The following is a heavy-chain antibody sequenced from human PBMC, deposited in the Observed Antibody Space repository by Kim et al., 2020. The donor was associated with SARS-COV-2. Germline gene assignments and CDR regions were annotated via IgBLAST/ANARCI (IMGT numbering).Heavy chain of an antibody. CDR1: GFSLSTSGVG. Sequence: SGPTLVNPTQTLTLTCTFSGFSLSTSGVGVGWIRQPPGKALEWIALIYWDDDKRYSPSLKSRLTITKDTSKNQVGLTMTNMGPVDTATYYCAHAMVRGVMGYCYYNGMDVWGQGTTVTVSS. CDR3: AHAMVRGVMGYCYYNGMDV. D-gene: IGHD3-10*01. J-gene: IGHJ6*02. V-gene: IGHV2-5*02. CDR2: IYWDDDK.